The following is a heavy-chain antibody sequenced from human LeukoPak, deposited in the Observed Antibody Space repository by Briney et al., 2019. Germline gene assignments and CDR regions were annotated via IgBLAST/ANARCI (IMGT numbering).Heavy chain of an antibody. CDR3: ARHTRSGVVTPFDF. J-gene: IGHJ4*02. D-gene: IGHD3-3*01. CDR1: GYSFTSYW. Sequence: GESLKISCKGSGYSFTSYWISWVRQMPGKGLEWMGQIYPSDSYTSYSPSFQGHVTISADKSISTAYLQWSSLKASDTAMYYCARHTRSGVVTPFDFWGQGTLVTVSA. V-gene: IGHV5-10-1*01. CDR2: IYPSDSYT.